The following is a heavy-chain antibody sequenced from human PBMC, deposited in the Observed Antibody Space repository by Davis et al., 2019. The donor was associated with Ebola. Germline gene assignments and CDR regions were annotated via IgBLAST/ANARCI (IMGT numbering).Heavy chain of an antibody. CDR3: ARDITMVQGVISYYGMDV. CDR1: GFTFSSYS. J-gene: IGHJ6*02. V-gene: IGHV3-48*01. Sequence: GESLKISCAASGFTFSSYSMNWVRQAPGKGLEWVSSISSSGSTIYYADSVKGRSTISRDNSKNTLYLQMNSLRAEDTAVYYCARDITMVQGVISYYGMDVWGQGTTVTVSS. CDR2: ISSSGSTI. D-gene: IGHD3-10*01.